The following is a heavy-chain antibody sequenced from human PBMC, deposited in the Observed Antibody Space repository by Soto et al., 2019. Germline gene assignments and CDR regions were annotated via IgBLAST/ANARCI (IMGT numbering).Heavy chain of an antibody. D-gene: IGHD3-16*01. CDR1: GGSISSADYN. V-gene: IGHV4-30-4*01. Sequence: SETLSLTCTVSGGSISSADYNWNWIRQPPGKGLEWIGNIYYTGVNFYNPSLKSRVIVSVDTAKNQFSLRLNSVTAADTAVYFCARDSAPYTEDYDSPLWGQGTMVTLS. J-gene: IGHJ1*01. CDR3: ARDSAPYTEDYDSPL. CDR2: IYYTGVN.